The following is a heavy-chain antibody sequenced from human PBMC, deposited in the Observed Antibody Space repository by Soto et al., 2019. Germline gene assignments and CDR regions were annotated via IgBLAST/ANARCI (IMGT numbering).Heavy chain of an antibody. Sequence: QVQLVQSGAEVKKPGSSVKVSCKTSGGTFRNDIITWVRQAPGQGLEWMGRIIPLLDTANYAQKFQGRDTSSVDKARGTAYMELSSRRSEDTALYYRSRDCSSGNTFSEYDAIDDCGPGALVTASS. CDR1: GGTFRNDI. J-gene: IGHJ4*02. D-gene: IGHD5-12*01. CDR2: IIPLLDTA. CDR3: SRDCSSGNTFSEYDAIDD. V-gene: IGHV1-69*08.